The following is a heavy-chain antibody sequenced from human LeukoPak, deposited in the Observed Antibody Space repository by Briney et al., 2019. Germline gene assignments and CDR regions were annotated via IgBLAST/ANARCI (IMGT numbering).Heavy chain of an antibody. CDR2: ISGSGGST. CDR3: AKGLPYYYGSGSLLAPFDY. Sequence: PGGSLRLSCAASGFTFSSYAMSWVRQAPGKGLEWVSAISGSGGSTYYADSVKGRFTISRDNSTNTLYLQMNSLRAEDTAVYYCAKGLPYYYGSGSLLAPFDYWGQGTLVTVSS. V-gene: IGHV3-23*01. J-gene: IGHJ4*02. D-gene: IGHD3-10*01. CDR1: GFTFSSYA.